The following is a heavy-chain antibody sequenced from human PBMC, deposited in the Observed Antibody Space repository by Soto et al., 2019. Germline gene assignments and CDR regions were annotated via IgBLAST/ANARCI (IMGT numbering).Heavy chain of an antibody. Sequence: EVQLVESGGGLVQPGRSLRLACAASGFTFDQYTMHWVRQAPGKGLEWVSSITWHSGIIGYADSVKGRFTISRDNAKNSLYLQMNSLRGEDTALYYCAKEMITFGDFNYYYMDVWGNGTTVTVSS. CDR2: ITWHSGII. J-gene: IGHJ6*03. D-gene: IGHD3-16*01. CDR1: GFTFDQYT. V-gene: IGHV3-9*01. CDR3: AKEMITFGDFNYYYMDV.